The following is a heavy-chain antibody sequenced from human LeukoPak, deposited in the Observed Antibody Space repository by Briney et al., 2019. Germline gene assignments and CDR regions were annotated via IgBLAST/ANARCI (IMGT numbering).Heavy chain of an antibody. Sequence: SETLSLTCTVSGASVGSAGYHWSWIRQPPGGGLEWIGYIYYISNTNYNPSLKSRVTMSVDPSKNQFSLKLNSVTAADTAVYYCARTQSQSGSYRYYFGYWGQGTLVTVSS. J-gene: IGHJ4*02. D-gene: IGHD1-26*01. CDR3: ARTQSQSGSYRYYFGY. CDR1: GASVGSAGYH. V-gene: IGHV4-61*08. CDR2: IYYISNT.